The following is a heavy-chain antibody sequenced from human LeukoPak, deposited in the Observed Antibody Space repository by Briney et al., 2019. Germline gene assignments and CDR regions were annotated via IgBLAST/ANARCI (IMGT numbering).Heavy chain of an antibody. CDR2: ISSSGRLM. V-gene: IGHV3-11*01. J-gene: IGHJ6*02. CDR1: GFTFSEYY. CDR3: ARDTNDGLDV. Sequence: GGSLRLSCAASGFTFSEYYINWIRQAPGKGLEWVSHISSSGRLMQYADSVRGRFTITRDNAQNFMSLQMNNLKPEDTAVYYCARDTNDGLDVWGRGTTVTVS.